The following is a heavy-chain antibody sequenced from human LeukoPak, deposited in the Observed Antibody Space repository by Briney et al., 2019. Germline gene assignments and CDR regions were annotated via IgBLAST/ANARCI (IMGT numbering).Heavy chain of an antibody. CDR2: IKRDGSSK. CDR3: ARDHSGSGSP. J-gene: IGHJ5*02. CDR1: GFTFSNFW. Sequence: GGALRLSCAASGFTFSNFWMHWVRQAPGKGLDWVSRIKRDGSSKDYADSVKGRFTFSRDNAQTTLYLQMNSLRADDTAVYYCARDHSGSGSPWGQGTLVTVSS. V-gene: IGHV3-74*01. D-gene: IGHD3-10*01.